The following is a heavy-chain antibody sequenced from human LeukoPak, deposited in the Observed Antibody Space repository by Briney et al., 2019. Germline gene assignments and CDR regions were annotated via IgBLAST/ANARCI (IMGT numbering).Heavy chain of an antibody. J-gene: IGHJ6*03. CDR1: GYSFSDYW. Sequence: GESLKISCKASGYSFSDYWIGWVRQMPGKGLEWMGIIYPGDSETRYSPSFQGQVTISADKSISTAYLQWSSLKASDTAMYYCARHRMVRGVIRQVKVYYYYMDVWGKGTTVTISS. V-gene: IGHV5-51*01. CDR2: IYPGDSET. D-gene: IGHD3-10*01. CDR3: ARHRMVRGVIRQVKVYYYYMDV.